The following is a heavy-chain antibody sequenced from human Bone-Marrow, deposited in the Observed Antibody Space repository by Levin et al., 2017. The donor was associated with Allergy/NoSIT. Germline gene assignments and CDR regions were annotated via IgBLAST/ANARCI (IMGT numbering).Heavy chain of an antibody. CDR3: TRSPVGKGPSDF. CDR2: SRNKANSYTT. Sequence: GESLKISCAASGFTFSDHYMDWVRQAPGKGLEWVGRSRNKANSYTTEYAASVKGRFTISRDESKNSLYLQMNSLKTEDTAVYYCTRSPVGKGPSDFWGQGTLVTVSS. J-gene: IGHJ4*02. CDR1: GFTFSDHY. V-gene: IGHV3-72*01. D-gene: IGHD7-27*01.